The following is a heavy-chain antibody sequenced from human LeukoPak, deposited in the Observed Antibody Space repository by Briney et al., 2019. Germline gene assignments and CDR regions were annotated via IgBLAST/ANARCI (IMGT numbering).Heavy chain of an antibody. CDR2: IYYSGST. Sequence: PSETLSLTCTVSGGSISSYYWSWIRQPPGKGLEWIGYIYYSGSTNYNPSLKSRDTISVDTSKNQFSLKLSSVTAADTAVYYRARGKNYYGSGSYSAFDIWGQGTMVTVSS. V-gene: IGHV4-59*01. D-gene: IGHD3-10*01. CDR3: ARGKNYYGSGSYSAFDI. J-gene: IGHJ3*02. CDR1: GGSISSYY.